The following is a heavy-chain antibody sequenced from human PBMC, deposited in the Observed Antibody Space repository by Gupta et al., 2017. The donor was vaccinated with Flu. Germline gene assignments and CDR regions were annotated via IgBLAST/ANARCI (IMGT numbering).Heavy chain of an antibody. Sequence: GKGLEWVAVISYDGSNEYYADSVKGRFTISRDNSDNTLYLQMNSLRAEDTAVFYCARAKIDGSGFCSLMFVDYWGQGTLVTVSS. CDR2: ISYDGSNE. V-gene: IGHV3-30-3*01. CDR3: ARAKIDGSGFCSLMFVDY. J-gene: IGHJ4*02. D-gene: IGHD3-22*01.